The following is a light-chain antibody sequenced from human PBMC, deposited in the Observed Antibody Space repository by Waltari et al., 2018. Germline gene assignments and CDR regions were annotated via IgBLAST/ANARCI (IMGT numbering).Light chain of an antibody. Sequence: IQMTQSPSTLSASVGDRVTMTCRASQSVSRWWAWYQQKPGKAPKLLIYKTSTLESGVTSRFSGSGSVTEFSLTISSLQPDDFATYYCQHYSTYSWTFGQGTKLEIK. CDR3: QHYSTYSWT. CDR2: KTS. CDR1: QSVSRW. V-gene: IGKV1-5*03. J-gene: IGKJ1*01.